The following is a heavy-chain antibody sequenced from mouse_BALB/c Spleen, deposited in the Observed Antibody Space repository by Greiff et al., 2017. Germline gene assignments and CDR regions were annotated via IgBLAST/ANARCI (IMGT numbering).Heavy chain of an antibody. CDR1: GYSITSDYA. CDR2: ISYSGST. V-gene: IGHV3-2*02. J-gene: IGHJ2*01. CDR3: ARERYYFDY. Sequence: VQLQQSGPGLVKPSQSLSLTCTVTGYSITSDYAWNWIRQFPGNKLEWMGYISYSGSTSYNPSLKSRISITRDTSKNQFFLQLNSVTTEDTATYYCARERYYFDYWGQGTTLTVSS.